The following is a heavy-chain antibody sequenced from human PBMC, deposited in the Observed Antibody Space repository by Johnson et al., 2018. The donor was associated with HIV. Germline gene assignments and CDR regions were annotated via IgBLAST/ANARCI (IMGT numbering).Heavy chain of an antibody. Sequence: VQLVESGGGLVKPGGSLRLSCAASGFTFSDYYMSWIRQAPGKGLEWVSGIGSAGDTYYPGSVKGRFTISRENAKNSLYLQMHSLRAGDTAVYYCARVGAFGDGISLGAFDIWGQGTMVTVSS. CDR3: ARVGAFGDGISLGAFDI. J-gene: IGHJ3*02. CDR1: GFTFSDYY. D-gene: IGHD3-10*01. V-gene: IGHV3-13*01. CDR2: IGSAGDT.